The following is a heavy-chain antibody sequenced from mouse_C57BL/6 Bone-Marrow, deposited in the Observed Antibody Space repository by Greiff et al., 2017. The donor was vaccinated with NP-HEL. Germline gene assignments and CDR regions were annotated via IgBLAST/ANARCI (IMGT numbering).Heavy chain of an antibody. V-gene: IGHV1-15*01. CDR2: IDPETGGT. CDR3: TMIYYGYDGFAY. D-gene: IGHD2-2*01. Sequence: VQLQQSGAELVRPGASVTLSCKASGYTFTDYEMHWVKQTPVHGLEWIGAIDPETGGTAYNQKFKGKAILTADKSSSTAYMELRSLTSEDSAVYYCTMIYYGYDGFAYWGQGTLVTVSA. J-gene: IGHJ3*01. CDR1: GYTFTDYE.